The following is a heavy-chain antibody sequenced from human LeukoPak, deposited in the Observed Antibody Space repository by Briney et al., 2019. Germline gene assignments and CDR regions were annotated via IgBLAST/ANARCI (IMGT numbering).Heavy chain of an antibody. CDR3: TKDRLRGSGSFPLDY. CDR2: IYSGGST. D-gene: IGHD3-10*01. CDR1: GFTVSNNY. V-gene: IGHV3-53*05. J-gene: IGHJ4*02. Sequence: GGSLRLSCAASGFTVSNNYMSWVRQAPGKGLEWVSIIYSGGSTYYADSVKGRFTISRDNSKNTLYLQMNSLRVEDTAVYYCTKDRLRGSGSFPLDYWGQGALVTVSS.